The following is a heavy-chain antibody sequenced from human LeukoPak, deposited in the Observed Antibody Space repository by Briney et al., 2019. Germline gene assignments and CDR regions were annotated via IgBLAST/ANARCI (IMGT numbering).Heavy chain of an antibody. D-gene: IGHD1-26*01. CDR2: VSSSSSII. Sequence: GSLELSFAASGFIFSSYSINWVRQAPGKGLEGVTYVSSSSSIIYYADSVKGRFTISRDNAENSLHLQMNSLRAEDTAVYYCARGGIVRLNYFDYWGQGTLVTVSS. CDR3: ARGGIVRLNYFDY. J-gene: IGHJ4*02. V-gene: IGHV3-48*01. CDR1: GFIFSSYS.